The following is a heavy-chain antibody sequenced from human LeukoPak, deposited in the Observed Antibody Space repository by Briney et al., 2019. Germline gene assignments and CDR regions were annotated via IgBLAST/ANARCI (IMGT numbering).Heavy chain of an antibody. V-gene: IGHV4-39*07. J-gene: IGHJ6*03. D-gene: IGHD6-13*01. CDR1: GGSISSSSYY. CDR3: ARDRGSSPFYYYMDV. Sequence: SETLSLTCTVSGGSISSSSYYWGWIRQPPGKGLEWIGSIYYSGSTYYNPSLKSRVTISVDTSKNQFSLKLSSVTAADTAVYYCARDRGSSPFYYYMDVWGKGTTVTVSS. CDR2: IYYSGST.